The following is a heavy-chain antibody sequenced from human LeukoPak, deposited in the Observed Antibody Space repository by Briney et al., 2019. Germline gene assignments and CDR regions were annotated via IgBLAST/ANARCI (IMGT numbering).Heavy chain of an antibody. J-gene: IGHJ4*02. CDR3: AKVHSAYGTGFDS. D-gene: IGHD5-12*01. V-gene: IGHV3-23*01. CDR1: GITFSTFA. Sequence: PGGSLRLSCAASGITFSTFAMSWVRQAPGRGLECVSVISGGGDRTYYAETVRGRFTISRDNSKNTLYLQMSSLRADDTAIYYCAKVHSAYGTGFDSCGQGTLVTVSS. CDR2: ISGGGDRT.